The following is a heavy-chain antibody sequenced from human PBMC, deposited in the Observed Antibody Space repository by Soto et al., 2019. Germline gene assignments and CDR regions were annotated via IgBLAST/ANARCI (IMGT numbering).Heavy chain of an antibody. CDR3: ARIIRTLAWDGVDV. V-gene: IGHV4-59*01. Sequence: QVQLQESGPGLVKASETLSLTCTVSAGSISSYYWGWIRQSPGKGLEWIGYIYNSGSTNYHPSLTSRLHMSVATYKNQFSLKLSSVTAADTAVYYCARIIRTLAWDGVDVWGQGTRVTV. J-gene: IGHJ6*02. D-gene: IGHD3-10*01. CDR2: IYNSGST. CDR1: AGSISSYY.